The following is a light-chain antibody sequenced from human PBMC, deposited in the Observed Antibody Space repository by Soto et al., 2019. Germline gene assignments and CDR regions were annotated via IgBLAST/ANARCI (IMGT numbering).Light chain of an antibody. Sequence: EIVMTQSPATLSVSPGGRATLSCRASQSISDTLAWYQQKPGQXPRXXIHGASTRATGFPARFSGSGSGTDFTITISSLQSEDGEVYYCQQYNNWPWTFGQGTKVDIK. CDR3: QQYNNWPWT. J-gene: IGKJ1*01. V-gene: IGKV3-15*01. CDR2: GAS. CDR1: QSISDT.